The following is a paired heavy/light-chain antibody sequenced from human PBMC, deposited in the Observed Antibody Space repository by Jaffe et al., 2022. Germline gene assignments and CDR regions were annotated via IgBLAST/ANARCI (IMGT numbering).Light chain of an antibody. J-gene: IGLJ2*01. CDR1: TSDIGVYNY. CDR2: GVT. V-gene: IGLV2-14*01. CDR3: CSITTTSTLVV. Sequence: QSALTQPASVSGSPGQSITISCTGTTSDIGVYNYVSWYQQHPGKAPKLIIYGVTDRPSGVSNRFSGSKSGNTASLTIFGLQAEDEAHYYCCSITTTSTLVVFGGGTKLTVL.
Heavy chain of an antibody. V-gene: IGHV1-69*05. J-gene: IGHJ4*02. CDR1: GGTFRNYP. CDR3: AQKGGGHCSGGSCYYLDY. CDR2: ITPIFGTA. Sequence: QGQLVQSGAEVKKPGSSVKVSCTASGGTFRNYPVNWVRQAPGQGLEWMGGITPIFGTANYAQKFQGRVTLTTDESTGAAYMELSSLRSEDTAVYYCAQKGGGHCSGGSCYYLDYWGQGTLVTVSS. D-gene: IGHD2-15*01.